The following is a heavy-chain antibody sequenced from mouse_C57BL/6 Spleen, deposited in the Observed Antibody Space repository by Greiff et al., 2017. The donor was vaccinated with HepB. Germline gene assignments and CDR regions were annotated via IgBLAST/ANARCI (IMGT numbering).Heavy chain of an antibody. CDR3: AIGGYDYDGGLGYFDV. J-gene: IGHJ1*03. Sequence: VQLQQPGAELVKPGASVKVSCKASGYTFTSYWMHWVKQRPGQGLEWIGRIHPSDSDTNYNQKFKGKATLTVDKSSSTAYMQLSSLTSEDSAVYYWAIGGYDYDGGLGYFDVWGTGTTVTVSS. CDR2: IHPSDSDT. V-gene: IGHV1-74*01. CDR1: GYTFTSYW. D-gene: IGHD2-4*01.